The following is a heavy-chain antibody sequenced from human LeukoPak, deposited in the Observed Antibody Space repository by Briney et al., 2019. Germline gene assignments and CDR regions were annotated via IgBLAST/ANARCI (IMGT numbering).Heavy chain of an antibody. J-gene: IGHJ2*01. CDR1: GVSLSDYY. CDR2: IYYTGST. CDR3: ARRTYYDTLTGYNYWYFDL. D-gene: IGHD3-9*01. Sequence: PSETLSLTCTVSGVSLSDYYWSWVRQPPGKGLEWIGYIYYTGSTDYDASLKSRVTMSLDTSKNQFSLNLRSVTATDTAVYYCARRTYYDTLTGYNYWYFDLWGRGTLVTVSS. V-gene: IGHV4-59*01.